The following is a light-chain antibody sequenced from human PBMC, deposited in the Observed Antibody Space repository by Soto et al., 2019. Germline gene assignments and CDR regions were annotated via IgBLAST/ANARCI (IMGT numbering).Light chain of an antibody. Sequence: EILVTQSQGTLSLAPGQRATFSCMSRQCVSNGYLAWYQQKPGQAPRLLIYGASSRATDIPDRCSGSGSWTDFTLTISRLEPEDVAVYYCQQYGSAPMYTVGQGTKLEIK. CDR1: QCVSNGY. CDR2: GAS. J-gene: IGKJ2*01. CDR3: QQYGSAPMYT. V-gene: IGKV3-20*01.